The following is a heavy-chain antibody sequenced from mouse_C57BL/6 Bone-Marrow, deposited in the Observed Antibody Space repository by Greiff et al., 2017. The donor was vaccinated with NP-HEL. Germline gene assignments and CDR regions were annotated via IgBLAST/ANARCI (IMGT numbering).Heavy chain of an antibody. CDR1: EYEFPSHD. V-gene: IGHV5-2*01. J-gene: IGHJ4*01. CDR3: ARLGDWGYAIDY. D-gene: IGHD4-1*01. Sequence: EVQVVESGGGLVQPGESLKLSCESNEYEFPSHDMSWFRTTPEKRLELVAALNSDGGRTYYPDTMERRFIISRDNTKKPLYLQRRSLMSEDTALYYCARLGDWGYAIDYWGQGTSVTVSS. CDR2: LNSDGGRT.